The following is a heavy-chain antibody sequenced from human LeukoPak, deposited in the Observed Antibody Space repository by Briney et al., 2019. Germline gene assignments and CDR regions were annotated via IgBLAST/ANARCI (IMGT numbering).Heavy chain of an antibody. CDR3: ARHSGSGWQALGY. CDR2: TSYDGNT. Sequence: SVKVSFKASGYTFTNYGISWVRQAPGLGLEWMGWTSYDGNTNYSQKFQDRVTMTTDTSTTTAYMELRSLESDDTAVYYCARHSGSGWQALGYWGQGTLVTVSS. V-gene: IGHV1-18*04. CDR1: GYTFTNYG. D-gene: IGHD6-19*01. J-gene: IGHJ4*02.